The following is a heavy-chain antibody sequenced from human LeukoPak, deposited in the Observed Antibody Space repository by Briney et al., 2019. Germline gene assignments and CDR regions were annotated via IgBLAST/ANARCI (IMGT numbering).Heavy chain of an antibody. D-gene: IGHD3-16*01. J-gene: IGHJ4*02. CDR3: ARDGGGLDY. CDR2: IQQDGSET. Sequence: QTGGSLRLSCAASGFSFGIYWMSWVRQAPGKGLEWAAYIQQDGSETYYADSVKGRFTISRDNAKNSLHLQMNSLRVEDTAVYYCARDGGGLDYWGQGTQVTVSS. CDR1: GFSFGIYW. V-gene: IGHV3-7*01.